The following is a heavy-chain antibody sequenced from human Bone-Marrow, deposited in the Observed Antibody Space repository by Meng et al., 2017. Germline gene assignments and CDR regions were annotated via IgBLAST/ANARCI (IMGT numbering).Heavy chain of an antibody. J-gene: IGHJ4*02. CDR1: GGSISSYY. D-gene: IGHD6-19*01. Sequence: GSLRLSCTVSGGSISSYYWSWIRQPPGKGLEWIGYIYYSGSTNYNPSLKSRVTISVDTSKNQFSLKLSSVTAADTAVYYCARDHRRSGWYGYWGQGTLVTVSS. V-gene: IGHV4-59*12. CDR2: IYYSGST. CDR3: ARDHRRSGWYGY.